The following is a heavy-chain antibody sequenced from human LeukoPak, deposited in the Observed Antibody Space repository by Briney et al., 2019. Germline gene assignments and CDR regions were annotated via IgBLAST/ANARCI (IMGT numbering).Heavy chain of an antibody. Sequence: ASVKVSCKASGYTFISYYMHWVRQAPGQGLEWMGIINPSGGSTSYAQKFQGRVTMTRDTSTSTVYMELSSLRSDDTAVYYCARGTLHWSYYGSGSHDYWGQGTLVTVSS. V-gene: IGHV1-46*01. CDR3: ARGTLHWSYYGSGSHDY. J-gene: IGHJ4*02. D-gene: IGHD3-10*01. CDR2: INPSGGST. CDR1: GYTFISYY.